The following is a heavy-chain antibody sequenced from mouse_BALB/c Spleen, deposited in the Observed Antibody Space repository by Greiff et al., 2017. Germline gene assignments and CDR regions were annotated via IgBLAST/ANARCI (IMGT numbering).Heavy chain of an antibody. D-gene: IGHD2-1*01. J-gene: IGHJ4*01. CDR2: ISSGGSYT. CDR3: TRDDGNYPYYYAMDY. CDR1: GFTFSSFG. V-gene: IGHV5-6*01. Sequence: EVQLVESGGGLVQPGGSLKLSCAASGFTFSSFGMSWVRQTPDKRLELVATISSGGSYTYYPDSVKGRFTISRDNAKNTLYLQMSSLKSEDTAMYYCTRDDGNYPYYYAMDYWGQGTSVTVSS.